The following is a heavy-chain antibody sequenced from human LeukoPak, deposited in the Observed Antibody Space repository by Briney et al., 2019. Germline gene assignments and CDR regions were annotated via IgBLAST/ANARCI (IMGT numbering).Heavy chain of an antibody. CDR2: ISYDGSNK. V-gene: IGHV3-30*04. Sequence: GRSLRLSCAASGFTFSSYAMHWVRQAPGKGLEWVAVISYDGSNKYYADSVKGRFTISRDNSKSTLYLQMNSLRAEDTAVYYCARDQLYYYGSGSLDYWGQGTLVTVSS. CDR1: GFTFSSYA. J-gene: IGHJ4*02. CDR3: ARDQLYYYGSGSLDY. D-gene: IGHD3-10*01.